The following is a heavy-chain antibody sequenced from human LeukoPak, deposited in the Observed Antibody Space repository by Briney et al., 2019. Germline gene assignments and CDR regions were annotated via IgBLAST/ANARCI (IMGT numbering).Heavy chain of an antibody. CDR2: ISGSGGST. D-gene: IGHD5-18*01. Sequence: GGSLRLSCAASGFTFSSYAMSWVRQAPGKGLEWVSAISGSGGSTYYADSVKGRFTISRDNSKNTLYLQMNSLRAEDTAVYYCAKASGGYNYGYLIDYWGQGTLVTVSS. J-gene: IGHJ4*02. CDR3: AKASGGYNYGYLIDY. V-gene: IGHV3-23*01. CDR1: GFTFSSYA.